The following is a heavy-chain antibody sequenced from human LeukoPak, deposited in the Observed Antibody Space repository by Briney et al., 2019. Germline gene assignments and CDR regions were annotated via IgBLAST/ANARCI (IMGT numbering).Heavy chain of an antibody. V-gene: IGHV4-39*07. CDR3: ASAGDFHY. CDR2: IYYSGST. Sequence: SETLSLTCTVSGGSISSSSYYWGWIRQPPGKGLEWIGSIYYSGSTYYNPSLKSRVTISVDTSKNQFSLKLSSVTAADTAVYYCASAGDFHYWGQGTLVTVSS. CDR1: GGSISSSSYY. D-gene: IGHD7-27*01. J-gene: IGHJ4*02.